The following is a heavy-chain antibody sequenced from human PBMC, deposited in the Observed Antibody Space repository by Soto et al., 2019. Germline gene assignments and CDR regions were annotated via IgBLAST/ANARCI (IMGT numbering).Heavy chain of an antibody. J-gene: IGHJ4*02. CDR2: INWNGDRI. D-gene: IGHD5-12*01. CDR3: ARAIRSMSTTPNDY. V-gene: IGHV3-20*01. Sequence: EVQLVESGGGVVRPGGSLRLSCEVSGFTLDDYGMSWVRQVPGKGLEWVSGINWNGDRIEYADSVKGRFTISRDNAKNSVYLQMNSLRAEDTALYHCARAIRSMSTTPNDYWGQGTQVTVSS. CDR1: GFTLDDYG.